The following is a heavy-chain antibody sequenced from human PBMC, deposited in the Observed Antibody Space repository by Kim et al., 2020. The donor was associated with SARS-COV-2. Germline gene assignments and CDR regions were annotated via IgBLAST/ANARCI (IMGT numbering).Heavy chain of an antibody. CDR1: GFTFSSYA. CDR2: ISGSGGST. J-gene: IGHJ4*02. D-gene: IGHD3-3*01. Sequence: GGSLRLSCAASGFTFSSYAMSWVRQAPGKGLEWVSAISGSGGSTYYADSVKGRFTISRDNSKNTLYLQMNSLRAEDTAVYYCAKGGTGITIFGVVILEDYLGYWGPGTLVTVSS. CDR3: AKGGTGITIFGVVILEDYLGY. V-gene: IGHV3-23*01.